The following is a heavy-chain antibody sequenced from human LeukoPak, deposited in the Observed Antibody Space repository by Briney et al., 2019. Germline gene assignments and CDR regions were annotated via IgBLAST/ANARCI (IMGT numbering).Heavy chain of an antibody. D-gene: IGHD5-12*01. Sequence: GGSLRLSCTASGFTFSSQGMTWVRQTPGKGLEWVSSISRTGDSTYYADSVKGRFTISRDNSKNTLYLQLNSLRAEDTAVYYCAEERFNGYGDFDYWGQGTLVTVSS. CDR1: GFTFSSQG. J-gene: IGHJ4*02. CDR2: ISRTGDST. CDR3: AEERFNGYGDFDY. V-gene: IGHV3-23*01.